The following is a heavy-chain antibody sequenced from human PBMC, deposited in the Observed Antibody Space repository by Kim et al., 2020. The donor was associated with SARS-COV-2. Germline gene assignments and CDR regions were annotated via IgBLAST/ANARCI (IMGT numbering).Heavy chain of an antibody. Sequence: SETLSLTCTVSGGSINDWNYHWGWIRQPPGKGLEYIVSVYYGGNSYNNPSLMSRVTMSVDTSKNQFFLKLNSVTAADTAVYYCARDCRSASCYGRFDPWGQGALVTVSS. D-gene: IGHD2-2*01. CDR1: GGSINDWNYH. CDR2: VYYGGNS. J-gene: IGHJ5*02. V-gene: IGHV4-39*07. CDR3: ARDCRSASCYGRFDP.